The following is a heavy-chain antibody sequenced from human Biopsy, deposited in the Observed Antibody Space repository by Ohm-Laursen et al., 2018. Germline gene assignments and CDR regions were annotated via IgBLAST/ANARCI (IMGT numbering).Heavy chain of an antibody. D-gene: IGHD1-1*01. Sequence: VASVRVSCKVSGYTLTELSMHWVRQAPGRGLEWMGGFAPENGKTIYAQKFQGRVTMTEDTSTDTAYMELSSLRSEDTAVYYCAADINVWNVNYWGQGTQVTVSP. V-gene: IGHV1-24*01. J-gene: IGHJ4*02. CDR2: FAPENGKT. CDR3: AADINVWNVNY. CDR1: GYTLTELS.